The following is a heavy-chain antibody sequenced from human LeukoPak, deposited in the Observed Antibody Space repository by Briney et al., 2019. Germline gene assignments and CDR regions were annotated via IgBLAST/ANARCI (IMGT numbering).Heavy chain of an antibody. CDR2: IYYSGST. CDR3: ARDKAVRGVIIGDHYYYYGMDV. D-gene: IGHD3-10*01. CDR1: GGPISGYY. J-gene: IGHJ6*04. V-gene: IGHV4-59*01. Sequence: SETLSLTCTVSGGPISGYYWSWIRQPPGKGLEWIGYIYYSGSTNYNPSLKSRVTISVDTSKNQFSLKLSSVTAADTAVYYCARDKAVRGVIIGDHYYYYGMDVWGKGTTVTVSS.